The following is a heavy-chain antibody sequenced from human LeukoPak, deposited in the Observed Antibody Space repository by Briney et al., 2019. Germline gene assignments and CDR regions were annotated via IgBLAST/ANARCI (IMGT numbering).Heavy chain of an antibody. CDR2: INPNSGGS. J-gene: IGHJ4*02. Sequence: GASVKVSCKTSGYTFNAYYMHWVRQAPGQGLEWMGWINPNSGGSNYAQKFQGRVTMTSDTSINTAYMELNRLISDDTAVYYCAGDGYNSRRFFDYWGQGTLVTVSS. CDR1: GYTFNAYY. D-gene: IGHD5-24*01. CDR3: AGDGYNSRRFFDY. V-gene: IGHV1-2*02.